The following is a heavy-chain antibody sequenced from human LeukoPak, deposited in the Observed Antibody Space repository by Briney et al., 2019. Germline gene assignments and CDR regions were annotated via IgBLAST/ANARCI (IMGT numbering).Heavy chain of an antibody. CDR1: GFPYDVLT. V-gene: IGHV3-7*01. CDR2: MKEDGSEI. Sequence: PGGSLRLSCAASGFPYDVLTMSWVRQAPGKGLDWVASMKEDGSEIYYVDSVKGRFTISRDNPKNSLYLQMNSLRAEDTAVYYCARGGATRGRFENWGQGALVTVSS. CDR3: ARGGATRGRFEN. D-gene: IGHD1-26*01. J-gene: IGHJ4*02.